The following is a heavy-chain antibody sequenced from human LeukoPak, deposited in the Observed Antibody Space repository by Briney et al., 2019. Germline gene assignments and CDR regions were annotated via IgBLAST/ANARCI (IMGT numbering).Heavy chain of an antibody. Sequence: GGSLRLSCAASGFTFSSYGMHWVRQAPGTGLEWVALIWYDGSSKHYADSVRGRFTISRDNSKNTLYLQMNSLRAEDTAFYYCAKDPHSSSWYYFDSWGQGTLVTVSS. CDR1: GFTFSSYG. CDR2: IWYDGSSK. CDR3: AKDPHSSSWYYFDS. J-gene: IGHJ4*02. V-gene: IGHV3-30*02. D-gene: IGHD6-13*01.